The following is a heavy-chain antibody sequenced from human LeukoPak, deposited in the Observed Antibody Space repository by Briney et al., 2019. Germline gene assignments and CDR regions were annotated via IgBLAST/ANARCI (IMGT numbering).Heavy chain of an antibody. J-gene: IGHJ6*03. D-gene: IGHD5-18*01. V-gene: IGHV3-23*01. Sequence: GGSLRLSCAASGFTFSSYAMSWVRQAPGKGLEWVSAISGSGGSTYYADSVKGRFTISRDNSKNTLYLQMNSLRAEDTAVYYRAKSGYSYLYYYYYMDVWGKGTTVTVSS. CDR3: AKSGYSYLYYYYYMDV. CDR2: ISGSGGST. CDR1: GFTFSSYA.